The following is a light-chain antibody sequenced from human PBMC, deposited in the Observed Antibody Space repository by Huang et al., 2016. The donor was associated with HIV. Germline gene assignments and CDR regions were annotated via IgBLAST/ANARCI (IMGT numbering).Light chain of an antibody. J-gene: IGKJ1*01. CDR3: QKYNDVPRT. V-gene: IGKV1-27*01. CDR1: QDIDAY. Sequence: DIQMTQSPSSLSASIGDRITISCRASQDIDAYLACYQHKPGKVPNLLIYASSTLQSGVPSQFSGSGSGTNFTLTIGSLQPEDVGSYYCQKYNDVPRTFGHGTKVEIK. CDR2: ASS.